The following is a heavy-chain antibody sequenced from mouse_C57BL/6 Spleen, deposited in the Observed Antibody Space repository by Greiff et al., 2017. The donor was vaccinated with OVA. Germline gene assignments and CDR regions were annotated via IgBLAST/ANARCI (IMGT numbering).Heavy chain of an antibody. CDR1: GYSITSGYY. D-gene: IGHD1-1*01. CDR2: ISYDGSN. Sequence: EVHLVESGPGLVKPSQSLSLTCSVTGYSITSGYYWNWIRQFPGNKLEWMGYISYDGSNNYNPSLKNRISITRDTSKNQFFLKLNSVTTEDTATYYCARDYYGSSYDAMDYWGQGTSVTVSS. J-gene: IGHJ4*01. CDR3: ARDYYGSSYDAMDY. V-gene: IGHV3-6*01.